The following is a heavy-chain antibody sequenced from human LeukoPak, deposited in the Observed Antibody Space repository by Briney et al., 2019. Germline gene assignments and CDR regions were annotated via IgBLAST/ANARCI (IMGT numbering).Heavy chain of an antibody. CDR3: AKNSDGYYYYGMDV. Sequence: GLLRLSCAASGFPFSSHAMSWVRQAPGRGLEWVSAISGSGVSTYHADSLKGRFTISRDNSKNTVYLQMNSLRAEDTAVYYCAKNSDGYYYYGMDVWGQGTTVTVS. J-gene: IGHJ6*02. CDR2: ISGSGVST. CDR1: GFPFSSHA. D-gene: IGHD2-21*01. V-gene: IGHV3-23*01.